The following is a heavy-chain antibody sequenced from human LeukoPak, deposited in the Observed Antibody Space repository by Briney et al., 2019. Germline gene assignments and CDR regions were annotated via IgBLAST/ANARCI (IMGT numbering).Heavy chain of an antibody. CDR1: SGSISSYY. Sequence: SETLSLTCTVPSGSISSYYWSWIRHPAGKGLEWIGRIYTSGSTNYNPSLKSRVTMSVDTSKIQFSLKLSSVTAADTAVYYCARDEQQLVPRGMDVWGQGTTVTVSS. CDR3: ARDEQQLVPRGMDV. V-gene: IGHV4-4*07. CDR2: IYTSGST. J-gene: IGHJ6*02. D-gene: IGHD6-13*01.